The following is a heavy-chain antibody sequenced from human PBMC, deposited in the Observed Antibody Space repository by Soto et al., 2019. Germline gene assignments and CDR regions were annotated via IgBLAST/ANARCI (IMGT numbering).Heavy chain of an antibody. V-gene: IGHV3-7*05. Sequence: PGGSLRLSCVTSGLTFSNYWLSWVRQAPGKGLEWVANINQAGNKKYYVDSVKGRFTISRDNAKNSLYLQMNSLKAEDTAVYYCAPRVFDYVWTATTYWGLGTLVTVSS. J-gene: IGHJ4*02. CDR3: APRVFDYVWTATTY. CDR1: GLTFSNYW. CDR2: INQAGNKK. D-gene: IGHD3-16*01.